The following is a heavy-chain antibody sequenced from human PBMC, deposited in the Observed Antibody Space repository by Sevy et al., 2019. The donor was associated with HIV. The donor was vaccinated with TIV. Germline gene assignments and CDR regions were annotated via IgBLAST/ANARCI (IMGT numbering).Heavy chain of an antibody. Sequence: GGSLRLSCAASGFPVSSNYMSWVRQAPGKGLEWVSVIYSDGSTYHADSGKGRFTISRDNSKNTLYLQMNRLRVEDTAVYYCARGKSGYGYGLDYWGQGTLVTVSS. CDR2: IYSDGST. D-gene: IGHD5-18*01. CDR1: GFPVSSNY. CDR3: ARGKSGYGYGLDY. J-gene: IGHJ4*02. V-gene: IGHV3-66*01.